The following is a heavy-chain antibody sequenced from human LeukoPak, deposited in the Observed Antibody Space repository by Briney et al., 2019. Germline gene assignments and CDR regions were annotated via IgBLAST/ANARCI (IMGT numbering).Heavy chain of an antibody. V-gene: IGHV3-30*18. CDR1: GFTFSSYG. CDR2: ISYDGSNK. CDR3: AKEGEKYQLLYLDY. D-gene: IGHD2-2*01. J-gene: IGHJ4*02. Sequence: PGRSLRLSCAASGFTFSSYGMHWVRQAPGKGLEWVAVISYDGSNKYYADSVKDRFTISRDNSKNTLYLQMNSLRAEDTAVYYCAKEGEKYQLLYLDYWGQGTLVTVSS.